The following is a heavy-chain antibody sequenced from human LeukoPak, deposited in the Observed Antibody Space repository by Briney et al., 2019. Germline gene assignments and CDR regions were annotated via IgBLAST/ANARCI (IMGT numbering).Heavy chain of an antibody. Sequence: MSSETLSLTCTVSGGSISSYYWSWIRQPPGKGLEWIGYIYYSGSTNYNPSLKSRVTMSVDTSKNQFSLKLSSVTAADTAVYYRARDGYSSSWSNWFDPWGQGTLVTVSS. V-gene: IGHV4-59*12. CDR3: ARDGYSSSWSNWFDP. CDR1: GGSISSYY. D-gene: IGHD6-13*01. CDR2: IYYSGST. J-gene: IGHJ5*02.